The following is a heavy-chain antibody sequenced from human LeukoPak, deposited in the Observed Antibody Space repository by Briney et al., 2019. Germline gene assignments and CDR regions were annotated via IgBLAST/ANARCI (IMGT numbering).Heavy chain of an antibody. D-gene: IGHD3-3*01. CDR1: GFTFSGSA. V-gene: IGHV3-73*01. CDR3: TSAYYDFWSGGSWYMDV. CDR2: IRNKANSYAT. J-gene: IGHJ6*03. Sequence: GGSLRLSCAASGFTFSGSAMHWVRQASGKGLEWVGRIRNKANSYATAYAASVKGRFTISRDDSKNTAYLQMNSPKTEDTAVYYCTSAYYDFWSGGSWYMDVWGKGTTVTVSS.